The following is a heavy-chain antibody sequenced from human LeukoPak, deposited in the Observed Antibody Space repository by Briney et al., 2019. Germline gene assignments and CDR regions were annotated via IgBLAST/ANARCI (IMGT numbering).Heavy chain of an antibody. CDR1: GYSIRSANY. V-gene: IGHV4-38-2*02. CDR3: ARDRPTLLPDAFDL. D-gene: IGHD3-22*01. Sequence: SETLSLTCTVSGYSIRSANYWGWIRQPPGKGLEWIASMYHIGSTYYNPSLKSRVTISVDTSKNQFSLKLTFVTAADTAVYYCARDRPTLLPDAFDLWGQGTMVTVSS. J-gene: IGHJ3*01. CDR2: MYHIGST.